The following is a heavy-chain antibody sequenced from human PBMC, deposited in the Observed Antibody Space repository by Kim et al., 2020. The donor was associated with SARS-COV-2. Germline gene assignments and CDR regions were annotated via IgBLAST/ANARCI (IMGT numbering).Heavy chain of an antibody. CDR3: ARAEGGFGELFGY. J-gene: IGHJ4*02. D-gene: IGHD3-10*01. V-gene: IGHV4-39*07. Sequence: YSPTRKSRVTRAVDTSKNQCSLKLSSVTAADTAVYYCARAEGGFGELFGYWGQGTLVTVSS.